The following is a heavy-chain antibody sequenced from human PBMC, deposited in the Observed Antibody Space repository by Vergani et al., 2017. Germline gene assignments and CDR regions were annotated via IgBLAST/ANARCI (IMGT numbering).Heavy chain of an antibody. D-gene: IGHD2-15*01. CDR3: TRSECSGTTCYGHYFDL. Sequence: EVELLESGGGLAQPGGSLRVSCSASGFRVTTYYMSWVRQAPGKGLEWVSVIKSDGRTSYAESVRGRFTISRETSRNAVYLQMNILRVEDTGVYYCTRSECSGTTCYGHYFDLWGHGIMVTVSS. J-gene: IGHJ4*01. CDR2: IKSDGRT. V-gene: IGHV3-66*02. CDR1: GFRVTTYY.